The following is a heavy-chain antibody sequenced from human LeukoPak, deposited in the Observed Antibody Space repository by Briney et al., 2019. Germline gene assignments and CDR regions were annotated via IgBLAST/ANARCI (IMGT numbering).Heavy chain of an antibody. J-gene: IGHJ6*02. Sequence: GGSLRLSCAASGFTFSSYAMHWVRQAPGKGLEWVAVISYDGGNKYYADSVKGRFTISRDNSKNTLYLQMNSLRAEDTAVYYCARDRIAVDPRGVYYYYYGMDVWGQGTTVTVSS. CDR2: ISYDGGNK. CDR1: GFTFSSYA. V-gene: IGHV3-30-3*01. CDR3: ARDRIAVDPRGVYYYYYGMDV. D-gene: IGHD6-19*01.